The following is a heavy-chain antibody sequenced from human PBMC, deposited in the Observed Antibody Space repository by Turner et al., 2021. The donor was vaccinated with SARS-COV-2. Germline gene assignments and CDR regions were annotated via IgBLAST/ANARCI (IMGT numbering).Heavy chain of an antibody. CDR1: GYTLTELS. CDR3: ATALPIMGGPNDGDYYYYYGMDV. D-gene: IGHD4-17*01. J-gene: IGHJ6*02. V-gene: IGHV1-24*01. CDR2: FDPEDGET. Sequence: QVQLVQSGAEVKKPGASVKVSCKVSGYTLTELSMHWVRQAPGKGLEWMGGFDPEDGETIYAQKFQGRVTMTEDTSTDTAYMELSSLRSEDTAVYYCATALPIMGGPNDGDYYYYYGMDVWGQGTTVTVSS.